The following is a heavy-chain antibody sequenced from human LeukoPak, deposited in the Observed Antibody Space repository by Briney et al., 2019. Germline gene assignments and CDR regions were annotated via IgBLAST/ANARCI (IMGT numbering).Heavy chain of an antibody. CDR2: ISGSGGST. D-gene: IGHD6-13*01. V-gene: IGHV3-23*01. CDR3: AKDGFDLAAAVDY. J-gene: IGHJ4*02. Sequence: ETLSLTCTVSGGSISSGDYYWSWIRQAPGTGLEWVSAISGSGGSTYYADSVKGRFTISRDNSKNTLYLQMSSLRAEDTAVYYCAKDGFDLAAAVDYWGQGTLVTVSS. CDR1: GGSISSGDYY.